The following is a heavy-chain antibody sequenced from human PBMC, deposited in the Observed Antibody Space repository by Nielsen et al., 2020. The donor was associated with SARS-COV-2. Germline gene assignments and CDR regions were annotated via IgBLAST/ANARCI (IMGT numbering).Heavy chain of an antibody. CDR2: INPNSGGT. D-gene: IGHD1-7*01. Sequence: ASVKVSCKASGYTFTGYYMHWVRQAPGQGVEWMGWINPNSGGTHYAQKFQGRVTMTRDTSISTAYMELSRLRSDDTAVYYCARVELPPSYYYYGMDVWGQGTTVTVSS. CDR3: ARVELPPSYYYYGMDV. CDR1: GYTFTGYY. V-gene: IGHV1-2*02. J-gene: IGHJ6*02.